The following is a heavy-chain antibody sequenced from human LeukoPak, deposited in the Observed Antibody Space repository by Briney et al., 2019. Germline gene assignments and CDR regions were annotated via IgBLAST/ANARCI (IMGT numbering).Heavy chain of an antibody. J-gene: IGHJ4*02. CDR3: ARGSYYGYYYFDY. CDR1: GFTFSSYA. Sequence: GGSLRLSCAASGFTFSSYAMSWVRQAPGKGLEWVSGISRSGGSTNYADSVRGRFTISRDNSKSTLYLQMNSLRAEDTAVYYCARGSYYGYYYFDYWGQGTLVTVSS. CDR2: ISRSGGST. V-gene: IGHV3-23*01. D-gene: IGHD1-26*01.